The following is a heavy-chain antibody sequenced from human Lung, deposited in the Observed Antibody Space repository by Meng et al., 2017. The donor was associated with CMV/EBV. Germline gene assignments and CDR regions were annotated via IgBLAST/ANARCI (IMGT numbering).Heavy chain of an antibody. J-gene: IGHJ3*01. V-gene: IGHV3-74*01. CDR1: GFTFSGYW. D-gene: IGHD2-2*01. CDR3: GRMPPGAIDNGFDF. CDR2: INTDGSLT. Sequence: GGSLRLSCAASGFTFSGYWMHWVRQAPGKGLVWVSRINTDGSLTNHADSVKGRFTISRDNVRNTLYLQMNSLRVEDTAVYYCGRMPPGAIDNGFDFWGQGXMVTVSS.